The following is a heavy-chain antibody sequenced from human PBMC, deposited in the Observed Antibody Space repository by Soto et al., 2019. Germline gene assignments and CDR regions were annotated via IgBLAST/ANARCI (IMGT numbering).Heavy chain of an antibody. V-gene: IGHV3-23*01. Sequence: EVQLLESGGGLVQPGGSLRLSCAASGFTFSSYAMSWVRQAPGKGLEWVSAISGSGGSTYYADSVKGRFTISRDNSKNTLYXQMNSXRAXDTXXYYXAKVVADIVVVPAANPYYYYYGMDVWGQGTTVTVSS. CDR1: GFTFSSYA. D-gene: IGHD2-2*01. CDR2: ISGSGGST. CDR3: AKVVADIVVVPAANPYYYYYGMDV. J-gene: IGHJ6*02.